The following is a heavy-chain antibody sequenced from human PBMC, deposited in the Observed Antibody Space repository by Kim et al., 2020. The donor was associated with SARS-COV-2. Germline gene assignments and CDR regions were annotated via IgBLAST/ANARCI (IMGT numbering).Heavy chain of an antibody. CDR2: ISSSSSTI. CDR3: ARGGRSFDY. CDR1: GFTFSSYS. J-gene: IGHJ4*02. D-gene: IGHD2-15*01. Sequence: GGSLRLSCAASGFTFSSYSMNWVHQAPGKGLEWVSYISSSSSTIYYADSVKGRFTISRDNAKNSLYLQMNSLRAEDTAVYYCARGGRSFDYWGQGTLVTV. V-gene: IGHV3-48*04.